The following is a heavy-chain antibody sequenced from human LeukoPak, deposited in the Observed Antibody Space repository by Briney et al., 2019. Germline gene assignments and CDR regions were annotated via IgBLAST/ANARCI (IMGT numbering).Heavy chain of an antibody. CDR2: IYSGGAT. Sequence: PGGSLRLSCAASGSSVSSFYMNWVRQAPGKGLEWVSIIYSGGATYYADSVKGRFTIFRDSSKSTLYLQMNSLRAEDTAVYFCARATALRFPWGGALDVRGKGSTVTVSS. CDR1: GSSVSSFY. J-gene: IGHJ6*04. D-gene: IGHD3-3*01. CDR3: ARATALRFPWGGALDV. V-gene: IGHV3-53*01.